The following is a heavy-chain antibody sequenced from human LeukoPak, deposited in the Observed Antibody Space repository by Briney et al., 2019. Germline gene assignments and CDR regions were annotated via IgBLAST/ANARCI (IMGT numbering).Heavy chain of an antibody. CDR1: GFTFSSYA. D-gene: IGHD1-26*01. CDR3: ARAGLWGLLKLGWYFDL. CDR2: ISYDGNNK. Sequence: GGSLRLSCAASGFTFSSYAMHWVRQAPGKGLEWVAVISYDGNNKYYADSVKGRFTISRDNSKNTLCLQMNSLRTEDTAVYYCARAGLWGLLKLGWYFDLWGRGTLVTVSS. V-gene: IGHV3-30*04. J-gene: IGHJ2*01.